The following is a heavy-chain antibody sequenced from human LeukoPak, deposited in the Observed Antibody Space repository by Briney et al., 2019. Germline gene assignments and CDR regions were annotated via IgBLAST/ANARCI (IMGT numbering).Heavy chain of an antibody. V-gene: IGHV3-21*01. Sequence: PGGSLRLSCAASGFTFIPYSMNWVRKAPGKGLEWVSSISGSSLYIYYADSVKGRFTISRDNAKNSLYLQMNSLRAEDTAVYYCARDPPYSDSSGYYYDYWGQGALVTVSS. J-gene: IGHJ4*02. D-gene: IGHD3-22*01. CDR3: ARDPPYSDSSGYYYDY. CDR2: ISGSSLYI. CDR1: GFTFIPYS.